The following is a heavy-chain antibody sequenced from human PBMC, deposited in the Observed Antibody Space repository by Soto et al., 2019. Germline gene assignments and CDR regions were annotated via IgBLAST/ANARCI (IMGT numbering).Heavy chain of an antibody. Sequence: GGSLRLSCAASGFTFSSYSMNWVRQAPGKGLEWVSYISSSSSTIYYADSVKGRFTISRDNAKNSLYLQMNSLRAEDTAVYYCARDLRCMITFGGVPCYFDYWGQGTLVTVSS. V-gene: IGHV3-48*01. CDR1: GFTFSSYS. CDR3: ARDLRCMITFGGVPCYFDY. CDR2: ISSSSSTI. J-gene: IGHJ4*02. D-gene: IGHD3-16*01.